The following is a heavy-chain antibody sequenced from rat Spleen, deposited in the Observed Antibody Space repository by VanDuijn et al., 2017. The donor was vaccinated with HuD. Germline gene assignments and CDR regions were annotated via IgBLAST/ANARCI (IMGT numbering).Heavy chain of an antibody. Sequence: QVQLKESGPGLVQSSQTLSLICTVSGFSLISHSVHWVRQPPGKGLEWIAAISSGGTPYYNSPLKSRLSVTRDTSKSQVFLEMNSLRSEDTATYYCTRLEVPFDYWGQGVMVTVSS. J-gene: IGHJ2*01. V-gene: IGHV2-38*01. CDR3: TRLEVPFDY. CDR1: GFSLISHS. CDR2: ISSGGTP.